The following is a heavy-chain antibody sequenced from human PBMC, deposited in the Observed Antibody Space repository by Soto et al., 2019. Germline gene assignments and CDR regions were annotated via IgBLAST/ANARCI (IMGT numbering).Heavy chain of an antibody. CDR2: IYYSGST. CDR1: GGPISSYY. V-gene: IGHV4-59*01. CDR3: ARYLRYPSIAVD. Sequence: TLSLTCTVSGGPISSYYWSWIRQPPGKGLEWIGYIYYSGSTNYNPSLKSRVTISVDTSKNQFSLKLSSVTAADTAVYYCARYLRYPSIAVDWGQGTLVTVSS. D-gene: IGHD6-19*01. J-gene: IGHJ4*02.